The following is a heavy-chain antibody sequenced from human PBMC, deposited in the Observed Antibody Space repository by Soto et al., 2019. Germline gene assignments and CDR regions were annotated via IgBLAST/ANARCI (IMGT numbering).Heavy chain of an antibody. J-gene: IGHJ3*02. CDR3: ARDRGFSTFDI. CDR2: MNQHGSEI. CDR1: GFTFGNYW. Sequence: PGGSLRLSCAASGFTFGNYWMSWVRQAPGKGLEWVANMNQHGSEIDYVDSVKGRFTISRDNAKSSLSLQMNSLRVEDTAMYYCARDRGFSTFDIWGQGSMV. V-gene: IGHV3-7*01. D-gene: IGHD2-2*01.